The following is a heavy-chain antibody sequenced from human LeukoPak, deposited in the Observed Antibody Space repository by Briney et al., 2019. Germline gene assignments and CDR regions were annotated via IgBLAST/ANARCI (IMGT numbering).Heavy chain of an antibody. J-gene: IGHJ6*02. V-gene: IGHV3-7*03. D-gene: IGHD4-23*01. CDR1: GFTFSSYW. Sequence: PGGSLRLSCAASGFTFSSYWMSWVRQAPGKGLEWVANIKQDGSEKYYVDSVKGRFAISRDNAKNSLYLQMNSLRAEDTAVYYCARGDRSVNYYYGMDAWGQGTTVTVSS. CDR2: IKQDGSEK. CDR3: ARGDRSVNYYYGMDA.